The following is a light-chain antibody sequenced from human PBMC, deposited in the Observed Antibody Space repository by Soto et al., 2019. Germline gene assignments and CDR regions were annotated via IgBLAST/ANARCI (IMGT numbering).Light chain of an antibody. CDR3: SSYAGSNIFYV. J-gene: IGLJ1*01. CDR2: EVN. Sequence: QSMLTQPPSASGSPGQSVTISCTGTSSDVGGYNYVSWYQQHPGKAPKLMIYEVNKRPSGVPDRFSGSKSGNTASLTVSGLQAEDESDYYCSSYAGSNIFYVFGTGTKVTVL. CDR1: SSDVGGYNY. V-gene: IGLV2-8*01.